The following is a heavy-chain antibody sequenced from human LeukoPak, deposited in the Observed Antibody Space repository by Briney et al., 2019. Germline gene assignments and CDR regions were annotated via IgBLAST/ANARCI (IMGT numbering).Heavy chain of an antibody. J-gene: IGHJ5*02. CDR1: GYTFTSYG. CDR3: ARGSQYQLPQGYNWFDP. Sequence: ASVKVSCKASGYTFTSYGISWVRQAPGQGLEWMGWISAYNGNTNYAQKLQGRVTMTTDTSTSTAYMELRSLGSDDTAVYYCARGSQYQLPQGYNWFDPWGQGTLVTVSS. CDR2: ISAYNGNT. D-gene: IGHD2-2*01. V-gene: IGHV1-18*01.